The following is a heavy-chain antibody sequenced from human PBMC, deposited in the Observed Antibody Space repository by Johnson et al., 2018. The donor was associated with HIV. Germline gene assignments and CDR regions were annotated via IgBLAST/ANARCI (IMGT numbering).Heavy chain of an antibody. D-gene: IGHD1-1*01. V-gene: IGHV3-7*01. J-gene: IGHJ3*02. Sequence: MLLVESGGGLVQPGGSLRLSCAASGFTFSSYWMSWVRQAPGKGLEWVANIKQDGSEKYYVDSVKGRFTISRDNAKNSLYLQMNSLRAEDTAVYYCARDLVAWNGIWREAFDIWGQGTMVSVSS. CDR3: ARDLVAWNGIWREAFDI. CDR1: GFTFSSYW. CDR2: IKQDGSEK.